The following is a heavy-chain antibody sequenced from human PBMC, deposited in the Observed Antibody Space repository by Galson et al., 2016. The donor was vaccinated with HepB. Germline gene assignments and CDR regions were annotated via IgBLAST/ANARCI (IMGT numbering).Heavy chain of an antibody. CDR3: AKGRSDYDFFDGDY. D-gene: IGHD5-12*01. V-gene: IGHV3-23*01. Sequence: SWIRQQPGKGLEWVSAISGSGDTTYHADSVKGRFSISRDNSKNTLYLQMNSLRAEDTAVYYCAKGRSDYDFFDGDYWGQGTLVTVSS. J-gene: IGHJ4*02. CDR2: ISGSGDTT.